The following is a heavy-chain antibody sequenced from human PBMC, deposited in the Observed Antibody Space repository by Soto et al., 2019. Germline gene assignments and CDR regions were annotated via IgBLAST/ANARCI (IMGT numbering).Heavy chain of an antibody. Sequence: EVQLVESGGGLVQPGGSLRLSCAVSGFTFSTYWMYWVRQAPGKGLVWVSRINSDGSTSTYADSVKGRFTISRDNAKNTLYLQMNSLRGEDTAVYYCVRDRDTYGSGFLDVWGQGTTVTVSS. CDR3: VRDRDTYGSGFLDV. CDR1: GFTFSTYW. D-gene: IGHD3-10*01. CDR2: INSDGSTS. J-gene: IGHJ6*02. V-gene: IGHV3-74*01.